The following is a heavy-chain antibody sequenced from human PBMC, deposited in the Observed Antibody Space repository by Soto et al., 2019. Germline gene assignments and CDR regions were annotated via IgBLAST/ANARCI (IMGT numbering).Heavy chain of an antibody. Sequence: KPSETLSLTCTVSGGSISSGGYYWSWIRQHPGRGLEWIGSIYYSGTTYYNPSLKSRITISVDTSKNQFSLKLSSLTAADTAVYYCARWWGSYGSWYFELWGRGTLVTVSS. CDR1: GGSISSGGYY. CDR2: IYYSGTT. D-gene: IGHD2-15*01. V-gene: IGHV4-31*03. J-gene: IGHJ2*01. CDR3: ARWWGSYGSWYFEL.